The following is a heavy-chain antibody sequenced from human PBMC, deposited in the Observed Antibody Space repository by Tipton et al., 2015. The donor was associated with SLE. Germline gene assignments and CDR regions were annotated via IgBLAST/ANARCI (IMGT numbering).Heavy chain of an antibody. D-gene: IGHD3-22*01. V-gene: IGHV4-34*01. Sequence: LRLSCAVYGGSFSGYYWSWIRQPPGKGLEWIGEINHSGSTNYNPSLKSRVTISVDTSKNQFSPKLSSVTAADTAVYYCARGPDFYDSSGSYDYWGQGTLVTVSS. J-gene: IGHJ4*02. CDR3: ARGPDFYDSSGSYDY. CDR2: INHSGST. CDR1: GGSFSGYY.